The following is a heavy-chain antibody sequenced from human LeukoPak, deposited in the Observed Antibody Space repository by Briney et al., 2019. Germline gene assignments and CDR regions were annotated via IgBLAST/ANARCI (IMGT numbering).Heavy chain of an antibody. CDR3: ASDGNSYGPDFDY. Sequence: SETLSLTCTVSGGSISSYHWSWIRQPAGKGLEWIRHININEGPKYNPSLRSRVTMSADTSRNQYSLKLSSVTAADTAIYYCASDGNSYGPDFDYWGQGTLVTVSS. CDR1: GGSISSYH. D-gene: IGHD5-18*01. CDR2: ININEGP. J-gene: IGHJ4*02. V-gene: IGHV4-4*07.